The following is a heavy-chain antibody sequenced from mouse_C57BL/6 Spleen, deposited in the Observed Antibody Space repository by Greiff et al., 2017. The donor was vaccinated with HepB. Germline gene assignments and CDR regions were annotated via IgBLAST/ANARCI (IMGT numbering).Heavy chain of an antibody. J-gene: IGHJ3*01. CDR1: GYTFTSYW. D-gene: IGHD2-4*01. CDR2: IYPGSGST. V-gene: IGHV1-55*01. CDR3: AAYYDYRAAWFAY. Sequence: QVQLQQSGAELVKPGASVKMSCKASGYTFTSYWITWVKQRPGQGLEWIGDIYPGSGSTNYNEKFKSKATLTVDTSSSTAYMQLSSLTSEDSAVYYCAAYYDYRAAWFAYWGQGTLVTVSA.